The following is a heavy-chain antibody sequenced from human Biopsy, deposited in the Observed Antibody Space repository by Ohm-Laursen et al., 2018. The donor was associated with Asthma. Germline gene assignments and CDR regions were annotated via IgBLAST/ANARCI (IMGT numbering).Heavy chain of an antibody. CDR1: AYTFTTYA. CDR2: INTKTGNP. CDR3: ACVAPPNGYSTTAFGY. J-gene: IGHJ4*02. D-gene: IGHD1-26*01. Sequence: SVKVSCKASAYTFTTYAMNWVRQAPGQGLEWMGWINTKTGNPTYAQGFTGRFVFSLDTSVSTAYLQISSLKAEDTAVYYCACVAPPNGYSTTAFGYWGQGTLVTVSS. V-gene: IGHV7-4-1*02.